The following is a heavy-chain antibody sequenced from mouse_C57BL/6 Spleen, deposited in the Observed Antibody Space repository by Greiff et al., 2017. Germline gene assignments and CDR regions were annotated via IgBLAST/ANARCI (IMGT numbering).Heavy chain of an antibody. D-gene: IGHD1-1*01. CDR2: ISYDGSN. CDR1: GYSITSGYY. V-gene: IGHV3-6*01. J-gene: IGHJ4*01. CDR3: ARGLRYYAMDY. Sequence: EVHLVESGPGLVKPSQSLSLTCSVTGYSITSGYYWNWIRQFPGNKLEWMGYISYDGSNNYNPSLKNRISITRDTSKNQFFLQLNSVTTEDTATYYCARGLRYYAMDYWGQGTSVTVSS.